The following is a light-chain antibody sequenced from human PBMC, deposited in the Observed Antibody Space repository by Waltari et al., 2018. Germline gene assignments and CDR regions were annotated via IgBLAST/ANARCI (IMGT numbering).Light chain of an antibody. CDR1: RNNVGNQG. CDR2: RSD. CDR3: PAWDKDLVAVV. V-gene: IGLV10-54*04. J-gene: IGLJ3*02. Sequence: QAGLTQPPSVSRALGQTATLTCAGNRNNVGNQGVAWLQQHQGHPPKLLSYRSDNRPSGISERFSASRSGNTASLTITGLQADDEADYYCPAWDKDLVAVVFGGGTKLTVL.